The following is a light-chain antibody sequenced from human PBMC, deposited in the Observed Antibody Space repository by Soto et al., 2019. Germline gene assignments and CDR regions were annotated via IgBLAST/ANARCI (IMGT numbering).Light chain of an antibody. CDR1: QSFNSIY. CDR2: DAS. V-gene: IGKV3-20*01. CDR3: QQYGSSPWT. Sequence: EIVLTQSPGTLSLSPGERATLSCRASQSFNSIYLAWYQQKPGQAPRLLIYDASNRATGIPARFSGSGSGTDFTLTISRLEPEDFAVYYCQQYGSSPWTFGQGTKVDIK. J-gene: IGKJ1*01.